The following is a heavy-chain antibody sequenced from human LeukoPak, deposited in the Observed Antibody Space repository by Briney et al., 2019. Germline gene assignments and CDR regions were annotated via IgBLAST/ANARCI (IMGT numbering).Heavy chain of an antibody. D-gene: IGHD3-10*01. CDR2: IGTAGDT. V-gene: IGHV3-13*01. Sequence: GGSLRLSCAASGFTFSSYDMHWVRQATGKGLEWVSAIGTAGDTYYPGSVKGRFTISRENAKNSLYLQMNSLRAGDTAVYYCARGRRSGSYYNVRYYYYYMDVWGKGTTVTISS. J-gene: IGHJ6*03. CDR3: ARGRRSGSYYNVRYYYYYMDV. CDR1: GFTFSSYD.